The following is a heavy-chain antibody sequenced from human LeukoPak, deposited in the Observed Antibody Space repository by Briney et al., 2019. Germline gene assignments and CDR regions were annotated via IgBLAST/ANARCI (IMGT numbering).Heavy chain of an antibody. CDR2: INHSGTT. D-gene: IGHD2-2*01. CDR3: ARGGRGAPAARRFKPGNWFGP. J-gene: IGHJ5*02. CDR1: GGSFSGHF. V-gene: IGHV4-34*01. Sequence: SETLSLTCAVYGGSFSGHFWMWVRQPPGKGLEWIGEINHSGTTNYNPSLKSRVTILVDTSKNQFSLRLNSVTAADTAVYYCARGGRGAPAARRFKPGNWFGPWGQGTLVTVFS.